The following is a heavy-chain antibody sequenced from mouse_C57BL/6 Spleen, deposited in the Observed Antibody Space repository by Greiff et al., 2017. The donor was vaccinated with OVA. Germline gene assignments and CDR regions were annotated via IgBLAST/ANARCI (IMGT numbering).Heavy chain of an antibody. CDR3: ASVSSPFDWYFDV. J-gene: IGHJ1*03. CDR1: GYTFTSYW. Sequence: VQLQQPGAELVMPGASVKLSCKASGYTFTSYWMHWVKQRPGQGLEWIGEIDPSDSYTNYNQKFKGKSTLTVAKSSSTAYMQLSSLTSEDSAVYYCASVSSPFDWYFDVWGTGTTVTVSS. V-gene: IGHV1-69*01. CDR2: IDPSDSYT. D-gene: IGHD1-1*01.